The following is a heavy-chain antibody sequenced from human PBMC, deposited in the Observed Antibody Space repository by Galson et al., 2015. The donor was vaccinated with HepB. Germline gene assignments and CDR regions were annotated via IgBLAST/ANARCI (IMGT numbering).Heavy chain of an antibody. CDR1: GYTFTSDH. CDR2: INPSGGST. J-gene: IGHJ4*02. D-gene: IGHD1-20*01. Sequence: SVKVSCKASGYTFTSDHIHWVRQAPGQGLEWMGIINPSGGSTSYAQKFQGRVTMTRDTSTSTVYVELSSLRSEDTAVYYCATLGITGTSLDYWGQGTLVTVSS. CDR3: ATLGITGTSLDY. V-gene: IGHV1-46*03.